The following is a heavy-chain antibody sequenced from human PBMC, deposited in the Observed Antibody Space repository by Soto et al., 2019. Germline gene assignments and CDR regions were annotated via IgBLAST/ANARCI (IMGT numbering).Heavy chain of an antibody. J-gene: IGHJ4*02. V-gene: IGHV3-48*02. CDR1: GFTFSSYS. CDR3: ARDPILITFGGVIVSVDY. Sequence: EVQLVESGGGLVQPGGSLRLSCAASGFTFSSYSMNWVRQAPGKGLEWVSYISSSSSTIYYADSVKGRFTISRDNAKNSLYLQMNSLSDEDTAVYYGARDPILITFGGVIVSVDYWGQGTLVTVSS. D-gene: IGHD3-16*02. CDR2: ISSSSSTI.